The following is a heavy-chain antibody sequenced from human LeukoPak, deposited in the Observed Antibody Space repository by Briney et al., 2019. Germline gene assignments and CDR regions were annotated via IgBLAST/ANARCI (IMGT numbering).Heavy chain of an antibody. Sequence: GGSLRLSCAASGFTFDDYVMHWVRQAPGKGLEWVSLISGDGGSTYYADSVKGRFTIYRDNSKNSLYLQMNSLRTEDTALYYCAEDRLRQYYYDSSGYYYYYYYMDVWGKGTTVTVSS. CDR1: GFTFDDYV. V-gene: IGHV3-43*02. D-gene: IGHD3-22*01. J-gene: IGHJ6*03. CDR3: AEDRLRQYYYDSSGYYYYYYYMDV. CDR2: ISGDGGST.